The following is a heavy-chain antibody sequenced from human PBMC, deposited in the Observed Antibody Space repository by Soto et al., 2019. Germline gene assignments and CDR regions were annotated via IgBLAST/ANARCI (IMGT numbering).Heavy chain of an antibody. J-gene: IGHJ4*02. V-gene: IGHV1-46*01. Sequence: ASVTVSCTASGGTFSSYAISWVRQAPGQGLEWLGIIRPSGVNTGYAQRFQGRVTLTRDTSTSTVYMELTRLRSDDTGVYYCAREPKESFFFDFWGQGAQVTVSS. CDR1: GGTFSSYA. D-gene: IGHD3-3*01. CDR3: AREPKESFFFDF. CDR2: IRPSGVNT.